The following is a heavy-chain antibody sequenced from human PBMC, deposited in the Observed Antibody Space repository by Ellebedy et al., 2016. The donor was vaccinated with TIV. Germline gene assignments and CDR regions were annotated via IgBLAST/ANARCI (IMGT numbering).Heavy chain of an antibody. V-gene: IGHV1-69*04. Sequence: AASVKVSCKASGGTFSSYAISWVRQAPGQGLEWMGRIIPILGIANYAQKFQGRVTITADKSTSTAYMELSSLRSEDTAVYYCARDSMDKYYFDYWGQGTLVTVSS. CDR3: ARDSMDKYYFDY. J-gene: IGHJ4*02. CDR2: IIPILGIA. CDR1: GGTFSSYA. D-gene: IGHD2-2*03.